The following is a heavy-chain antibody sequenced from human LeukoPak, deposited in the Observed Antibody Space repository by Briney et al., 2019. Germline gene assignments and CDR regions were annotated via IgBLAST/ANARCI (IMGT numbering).Heavy chain of an antibody. V-gene: IGHV4-39*07. Sequence: SETLSLTCTVSGGSISSSSYYWGWIRQPPGKGLEWIGSIYYSGSTNYNPSLKSRVTISVDTSKNQFSLKLSSVTAADTAVYYCARADQLLWFGEFGYWGQGTLVTVSS. CDR3: ARADQLLWFGEFGY. CDR1: GGSISSSSYY. J-gene: IGHJ4*02. CDR2: IYYSGST. D-gene: IGHD3-10*01.